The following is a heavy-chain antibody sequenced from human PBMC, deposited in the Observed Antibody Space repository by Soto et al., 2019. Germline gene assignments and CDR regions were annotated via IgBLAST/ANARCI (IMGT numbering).Heavy chain of an antibody. D-gene: IGHD6-13*01. CDR3: ARDQRIAAAADFYVDS. CDR2: VSSRTNTV. Sequence: EVHLVESGGGLVQPGGSLRLSCAASGFTFCAYSMNWFRQAPGKGLEWVSYVSSRTNTVYYADSVQGRFTISRDDAEHSLYLQVDSLIAEDTALYYCARDQRIAAAADFYVDSWGQGTLVTVSS. V-gene: IGHV3-48*01. CDR1: GFTFCAYS. J-gene: IGHJ4*02.